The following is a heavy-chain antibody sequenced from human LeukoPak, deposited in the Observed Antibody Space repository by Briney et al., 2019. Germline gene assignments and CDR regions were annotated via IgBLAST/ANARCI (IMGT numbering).Heavy chain of an antibody. CDR1: GYTFTGYY. J-gene: IGHJ5*02. CDR2: INPNSGGT. CDR3: ARDGDFWSGYGNWFDP. D-gene: IGHD3-3*01. Sequence: ASVKVSCKASGYTFTGYYMHWVRQAPGQGLEWMGWINPNSGGTNYAQKFQGRVTMTRDTSISTAYMELSRLRSDDTAVYYCARDGDFWSGYGNWFDPWGQGTLVTVSS. V-gene: IGHV1-2*02.